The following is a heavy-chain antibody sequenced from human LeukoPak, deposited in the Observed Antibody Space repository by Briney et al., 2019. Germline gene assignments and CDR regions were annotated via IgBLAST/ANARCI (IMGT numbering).Heavy chain of an antibody. D-gene: IGHD2-15*01. CDR2: IYYSGST. Sequence: SETLSLTCTVSGGSISTYYWTWIRQPPGKGLEWIGYIYYSGSTNYNPTLKSRVTISLDTSKNQFSLKLSSVTAADTAVYYCARDPGYCGGSTCYSAPRFDYWGQGALVTVSS. V-gene: IGHV4-59*01. CDR3: ARDPGYCGGSTCYSAPRFDY. J-gene: IGHJ4*02. CDR1: GGSISTYY.